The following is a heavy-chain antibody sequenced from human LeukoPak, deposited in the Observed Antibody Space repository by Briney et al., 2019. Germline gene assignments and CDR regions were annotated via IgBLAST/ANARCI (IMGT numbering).Heavy chain of an antibody. CDR1: GGSISSYY. V-gene: IGHV4-34*01. D-gene: IGHD3-22*01. CDR3: ASSYYYDSSGYPNWFDP. CDR2: INHSGST. J-gene: IGHJ5*02. Sequence: SETLSLTCTVSGGSISSYYWSWIRQPPGKGLEWIGEINHSGSTNYNPSLKSRVTISVDTSKNQFSLKLSSVTAADTAVYYCASSYYYDSSGYPNWFDPWGQGTLVTVSS.